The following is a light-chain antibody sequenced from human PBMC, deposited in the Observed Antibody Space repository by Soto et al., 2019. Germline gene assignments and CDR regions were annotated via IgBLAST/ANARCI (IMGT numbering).Light chain of an antibody. CDR1: QGVDSF. CDR3: QQCRYWHLCT. CDR2: GAS. J-gene: IGKJ5*01. V-gene: IGKV3-15*01. Sequence: EIVMTQSPATLSLSPGERATLSCRASQGVDSFLAWYQQKPGQAPRLLIYGASTRATDIPARFSGSGSGTKFTLTSTNVQSEDFSDYYGQQCRYWHLCTFGQGTRLEIK.